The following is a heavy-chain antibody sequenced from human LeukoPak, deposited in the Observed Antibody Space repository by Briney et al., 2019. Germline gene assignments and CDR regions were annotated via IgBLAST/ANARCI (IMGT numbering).Heavy chain of an antibody. J-gene: IGHJ4*02. D-gene: IGHD6-6*01. CDR1: GYSFASYW. V-gene: IGHV5-51*01. Sequence: GESLKISCKGSGYSFASYWIAWVRQMPGKGLEWMGIIYPGDSDTRYSPSFQGQVTISADKSISTAYQQWSSLKASDTAMYYCARRYSSSSSWSDYWGQGTLVTVSS. CDR2: IYPGDSDT. CDR3: ARRYSSSSSWSDY.